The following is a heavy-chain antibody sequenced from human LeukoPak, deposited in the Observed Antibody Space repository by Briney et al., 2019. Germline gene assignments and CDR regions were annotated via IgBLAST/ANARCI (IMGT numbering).Heavy chain of an antibody. CDR2: IIPIFGTA. J-gene: IGHJ4*02. Sequence: WASVNVSCTASGGTFSSYAISWVRQAPGQGLEWMGGIIPIFGTANYAQKFQGRVTITADESTSTAYMELSSLRSEDTAVYYCARARRRDYGSGKFDYWGQGTLVTVSS. D-gene: IGHD3-10*01. CDR1: GGTFSSYA. V-gene: IGHV1-69*01. CDR3: ARARRRDYGSGKFDY.